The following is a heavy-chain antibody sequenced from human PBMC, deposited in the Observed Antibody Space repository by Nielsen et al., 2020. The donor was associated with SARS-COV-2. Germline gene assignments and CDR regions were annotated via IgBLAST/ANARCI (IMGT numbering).Heavy chain of an antibody. CDR3: ARLDCSSTSCSPYYYYYGMDV. D-gene: IGHD2-2*01. J-gene: IGHJ6*02. V-gene: IGHV3-48*01. CDR1: GFTFSSYS. Sequence: GESLKISCAASGFTFSSYSMNWVRQAPGKGLEWVSYISSSSSTIYYADSVKGRFTISRDNAKNSLYLQMNSLRAEDTAVYYCARLDCSSTSCSPYYYYYGMDVWGQGTTVTVSS. CDR2: ISSSSSTI.